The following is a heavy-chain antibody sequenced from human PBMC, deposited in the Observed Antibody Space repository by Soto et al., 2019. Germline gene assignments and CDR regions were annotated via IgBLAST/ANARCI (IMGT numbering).Heavy chain of an antibody. CDR1: GFTFSSYW. D-gene: IGHD3-22*01. CDR2: ISYGGGTT. CDR3: ARLTLAHDSSGYHIFDY. Sequence: PGGSLRLSCEASGFTFSSYWMSWVRQAPGKGLEWVSAISYGGGTTYYADSVKGRFTISRDNSKNTLYLQMSSLKASDTAMYYCARLTLAHDSSGYHIFDYWGLGTLVTVSS. V-gene: IGHV3-23*01. J-gene: IGHJ4*02.